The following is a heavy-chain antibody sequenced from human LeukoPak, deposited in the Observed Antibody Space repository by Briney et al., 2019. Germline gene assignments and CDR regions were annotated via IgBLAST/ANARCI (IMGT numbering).Heavy chain of an antibody. CDR3: ARVNPLGYGGNSGWFDP. CDR1: GGSINSGGYY. CDR2: IYYSGST. D-gene: IGHD4-23*01. J-gene: IGHJ5*02. Sequence: SQTLSLTCTVSGGSINSGGYYWSWIRQHPGKGLEWIGYIYYSGSTYYNPSLKSRVTISVDTSKKQFSLKLSSVTAADTAVYYCARVNPLGYGGNSGWFDPWGQGSLVTVSS. V-gene: IGHV4-31*03.